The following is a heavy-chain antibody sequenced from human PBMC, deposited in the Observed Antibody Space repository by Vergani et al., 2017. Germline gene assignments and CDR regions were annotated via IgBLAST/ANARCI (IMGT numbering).Heavy chain of an antibody. CDR2: IIPIFGTA. D-gene: IGHD3-22*01. CDR1: GGTFSSYA. CDR3: SRGTSRGTYYYDSSGYVY. Sequence: QVQLVQSGAEVKKPGSSVKVSCKAFGGTFSSYAISWVRQAPGQGLEWMGRIIPIFGTANYAQKFQGRVTITADESTSTAYMELRSLRSEDTAVYYYSRGTSRGTYYYDSSGYVYWGQGTLVTVSS. J-gene: IGHJ4*02. V-gene: IGHV1-69*13.